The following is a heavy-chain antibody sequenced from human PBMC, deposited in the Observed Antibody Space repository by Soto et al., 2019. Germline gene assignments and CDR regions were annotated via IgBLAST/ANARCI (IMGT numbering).Heavy chain of an antibody. D-gene: IGHD3-22*01. J-gene: IGHJ6*02. Sequence: AETLSRTCAVSRPSINSISYDCACFRQPPGEGLEWIGSIYYSGSTYYNPSLKSRVTISVDTSKNQFSLKLSSVTAADTAVYYCTVDSSGWTDYGMDVWGQGTTVT. CDR1: RPSINSISYD. CDR2: IYYSGST. V-gene: IGHV4-39*01. CDR3: TVDSSGWTDYGMDV.